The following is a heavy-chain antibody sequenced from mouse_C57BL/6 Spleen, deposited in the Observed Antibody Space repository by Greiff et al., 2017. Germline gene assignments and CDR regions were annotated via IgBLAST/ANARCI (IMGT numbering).Heavy chain of an antibody. CDR1: GFNIKNTY. D-gene: IGHD2-4*01. J-gene: IGHJ4*01. CDR3: ARPLYYDYDKGDYYAMCY. V-gene: IGHV14-3*01. Sequence: VQLQQSVAELVRPGASVKLSCTASGFNIKNTYMHWVKQRPEQGLEWIGRIDPANGNTKYAPKFQGKATITADTSSNTAYLQLSSLTSEDTAIYYCARPLYYDYDKGDYYAMCYWGQGTSVTVSS. CDR2: IDPANGNT.